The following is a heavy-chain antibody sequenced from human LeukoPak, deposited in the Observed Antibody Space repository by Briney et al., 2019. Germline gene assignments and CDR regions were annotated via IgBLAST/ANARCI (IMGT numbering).Heavy chain of an antibody. J-gene: IGHJ4*02. Sequence: GGSLRLSCVASGFTVDTYWMSWVRQAPGKGLDWVAHIKEDGTRKYYVDSVRGRFTISRDNAKNSLFLQMNSLRVEGTAVFYCVAWGSLVVWGQGTLVTVSS. CDR3: VAWGSLVV. CDR1: GFTVDTYW. D-gene: IGHD3-16*01. CDR2: IKEDGTRK. V-gene: IGHV3-7*01.